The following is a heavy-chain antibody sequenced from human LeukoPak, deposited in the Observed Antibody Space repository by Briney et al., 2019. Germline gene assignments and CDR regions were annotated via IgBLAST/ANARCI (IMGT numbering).Heavy chain of an antibody. V-gene: IGHV3-30*04. CDR2: ISYDGSNK. CDR1: GFTFSSYA. J-gene: IGHJ4*02. Sequence: QAGGSLRLSCAASGFTFSSYAMHWVRQAPAKGLEWVAVISYDGSNKYYADSVKGRFTISRDNSKNTLYLQMNSLRAEDTAVYYCARDNPLHYGDYALDYWGQGTLVTVSS. D-gene: IGHD4-17*01. CDR3: ARDNPLHYGDYALDY.